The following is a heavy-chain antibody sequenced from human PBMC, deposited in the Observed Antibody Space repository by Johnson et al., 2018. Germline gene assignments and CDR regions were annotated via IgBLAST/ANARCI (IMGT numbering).Heavy chain of an antibody. V-gene: IGHV3-9*01. CDR3: AKDGVLWGSQYFHH. J-gene: IGHJ1*01. D-gene: IGHD2-21*01. CDR2: ITLNSGSI. Sequence: VESGRSLRLSCAASGFTFDDYAMHWVRQAPGKGLEWVSGITLNSGSIAYADSVKGRFTISRDNAKKSLYLQMNSLRPEDTALYYYAKDGVLWGSQYFHHWGQGTLVIVSS. CDR1: GFTFDDYA.